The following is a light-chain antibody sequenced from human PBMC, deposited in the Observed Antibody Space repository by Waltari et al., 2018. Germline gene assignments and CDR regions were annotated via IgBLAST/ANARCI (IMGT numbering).Light chain of an antibody. CDR3: QSYDTTLGVV. CDR1: TSNIGTYA. Sequence: QSVLTQPPSVSGAPGQRVSISCPGTTSNIGTYAVHWYQQGPGKAPKLIIYGTNTRPLGVPDRFFGSQSGTSASLAIIGLQAEDEADYYCQSYDTTLGVVFGGGTKLTVL. J-gene: IGLJ2*01. V-gene: IGLV1-40*01. CDR2: GTN.